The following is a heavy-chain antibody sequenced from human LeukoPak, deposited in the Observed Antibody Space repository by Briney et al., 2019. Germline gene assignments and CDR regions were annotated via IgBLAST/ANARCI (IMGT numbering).Heavy chain of an antibody. CDR3: ARAQRAPSHFDY. J-gene: IGHJ4*02. CDR2: ISSSGST. D-gene: IGHD2-2*01. V-gene: IGHV4-61*02. Sequence: SQTLSLTCTVSGDSISSGDYYWSWIRQPAGKGLEWIGRISSSGSTNYNPSLKSRVTISVDTSKNQFSLKLSSVTAADTAVYYCARAQRAPSHFDYWGQGTLVTVSS. CDR1: GDSISSGDYY.